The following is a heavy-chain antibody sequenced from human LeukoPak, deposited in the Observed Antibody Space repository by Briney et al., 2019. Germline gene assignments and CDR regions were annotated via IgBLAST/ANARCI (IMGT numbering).Heavy chain of an antibody. J-gene: IGHJ3*01. CDR1: GGSLSGHY. D-gene: IGHD3-22*01. CDR2: VSYTGRT. V-gene: IGHV4-59*11. Sequence: SETPSLTCTVSGGSLSGHYCSWIRQPPGKRLEWIVYVSYTGRTKYNPSLQSRVTISIDTSKSQFSLKLPSVTSADTAVYSCARLLDNDISGDPDTFDVWGQGTTVIVSS. CDR3: ARLLDNDISGDPDTFDV.